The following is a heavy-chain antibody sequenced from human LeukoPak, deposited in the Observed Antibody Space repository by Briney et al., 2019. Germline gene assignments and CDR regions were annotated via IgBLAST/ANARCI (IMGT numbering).Heavy chain of an antibody. V-gene: IGHV3-48*03. D-gene: IGHD2-21*02. CDR1: GFTFSSYE. Sequence: PGGSLRLSCAASGFTFSSYEMNWVRQAPGKGLEWVSYISSCGSTIYYADSVKGRFTISRDNAKNSLYLQMNSLRAEDTAVYYCARGSEYCGGDCYSGWFDPWGQGTLVTVSS. J-gene: IGHJ5*02. CDR3: ARGSEYCGGDCYSGWFDP. CDR2: ISSCGSTI.